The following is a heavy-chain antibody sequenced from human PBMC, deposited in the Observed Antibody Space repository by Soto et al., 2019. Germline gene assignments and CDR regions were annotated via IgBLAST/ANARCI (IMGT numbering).Heavy chain of an antibody. Sequence: SETLSLTCAVYGGSFSGYYWSWIRQPPGKGLEWIGEINHSGSTNYNPSLKSRVTISVDTSKNQFSLKLSSVTAADTAVYYCARGHSIAARLDYWGQGTLVTVSS. D-gene: IGHD6-6*01. CDR2: INHSGST. CDR1: GGSFSGYY. CDR3: ARGHSIAARLDY. V-gene: IGHV4-34*01. J-gene: IGHJ4*02.